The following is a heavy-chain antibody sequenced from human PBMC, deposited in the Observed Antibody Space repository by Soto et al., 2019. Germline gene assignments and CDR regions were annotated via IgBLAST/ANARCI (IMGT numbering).Heavy chain of an antibody. CDR2: VYTSGST. CDR1: GGSIRSYY. Sequence: ASETLSLTCTVSGGSIRSYYWRWIRQPAGNGLEWIGRVYTSGSTTYNPSLKSRVTLSVDTSKNQFSLKLSSVTAADTAVYYCARALRSTIFGVVITNWFDPWGQGTLVTVSS. CDR3: ARALRSTIFGVVITNWFDP. D-gene: IGHD3-3*01. J-gene: IGHJ5*02. V-gene: IGHV4-4*07.